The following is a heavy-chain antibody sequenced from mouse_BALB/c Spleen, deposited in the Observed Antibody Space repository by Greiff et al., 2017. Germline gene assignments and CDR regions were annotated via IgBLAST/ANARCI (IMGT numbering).Heavy chain of an antibody. CDR2: INSNGGST. CDR1: GFTFSSYG. CDR3: ARYYRYDEGYFDV. J-gene: IGHJ1*01. D-gene: IGHD2-14*01. Sequence: EVKLVESGGGLVQPGGSLKLSCAASGFTFSSYGMSWVRQTPDKRLELVATINSNGGSTYYPDSVKGRFTISRDNAKNTLYLQMSSLKSEDTAMYYCARYYRYDEGYFDVWGAGTTVTVSS. V-gene: IGHV5-6-3*01.